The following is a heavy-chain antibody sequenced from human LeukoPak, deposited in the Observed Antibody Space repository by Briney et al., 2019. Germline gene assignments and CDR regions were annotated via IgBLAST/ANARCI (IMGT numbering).Heavy chain of an antibody. Sequence: GASVKVSCKASGYTFTGYYMHWVRQAPGQGLEWMGWINPNSGGTNYAQKFQGRVTMTRDTSISTAYMELSRLRSDDTAVYYCARVQGPAAAASFDPWGQGTLVTVSS. CDR2: INPNSGGT. J-gene: IGHJ5*02. V-gene: IGHV1-2*02. D-gene: IGHD6-13*01. CDR1: GYTFTGYY. CDR3: ARVQGPAAAASFDP.